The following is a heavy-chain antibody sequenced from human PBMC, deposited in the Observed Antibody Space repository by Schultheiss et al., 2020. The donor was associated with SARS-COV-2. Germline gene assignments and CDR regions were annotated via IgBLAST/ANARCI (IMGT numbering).Heavy chain of an antibody. CDR3: ARVTTGKYNWFDP. CDR2: IAYDGSNM. J-gene: IGHJ5*02. D-gene: IGHD1-1*01. V-gene: IGHV3-30*03. Sequence: GGSLRLSCAASGFTFSGYGMHWVRQAPGKGLEWVAVIAYDGSNMYYAESVKGRFTISRDNIRNTLYLQMNSLRAEDTAVYYCARVTTGKYNWFDPWGQGTLVTVSS. CDR1: GFTFSGYG.